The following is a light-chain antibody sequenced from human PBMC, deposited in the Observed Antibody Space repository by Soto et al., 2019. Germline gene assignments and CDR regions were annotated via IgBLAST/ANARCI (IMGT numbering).Light chain of an antibody. J-gene: IGLJ1*01. CDR2: GNS. V-gene: IGLV1-40*01. CDR1: SSNIGAGYD. Sequence: QSVLTQPPSVSGAPGQRVTISCTGSSSNIGAGYDVHWYQQLPGTAPKLLIYGNSNRPSGVPDRFSGSKSGTSASLAITRLQSEEEADYYCQSYGSSPSYVFGTGTKLTVL. CDR3: QSYGSSPSYV.